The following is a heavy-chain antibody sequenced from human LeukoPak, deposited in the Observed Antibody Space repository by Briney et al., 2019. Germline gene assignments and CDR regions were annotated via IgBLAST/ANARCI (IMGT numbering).Heavy chain of an antibody. D-gene: IGHD3-3*01. Sequence: ASVKVSCKASGYTFTSYYMHWVRQAPGQGLEWMGIINPSGGSTSYAQKFQGRVTMTRDTSTSTVYMELSSLRSEDTAVYYCARGGITIFGVDAFDIWGQGTMVTVSS. CDR1: GYTFTSYY. V-gene: IGHV1-46*01. CDR2: INPSGGST. CDR3: ARGGITIFGVDAFDI. J-gene: IGHJ3*02.